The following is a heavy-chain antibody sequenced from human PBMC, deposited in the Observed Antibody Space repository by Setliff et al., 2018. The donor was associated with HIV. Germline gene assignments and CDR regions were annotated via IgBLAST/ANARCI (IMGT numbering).Heavy chain of an antibody. J-gene: IGHJ4*02. Sequence: GASVKVSCKTSGDTLSSYAITWVRQAPGQGLEWMGRIIPIFGTADYAQKFQGRVTLTADESTSIAYMELNSLRSEDTAVYYCARAPRGVGSSSYFDYWGQGALVTVSS. CDR3: ARAPRGVGSSSYFDY. CDR1: GDTLSSYA. D-gene: IGHD2-2*01. V-gene: IGHV1-69*13. CDR2: IIPIFGTA.